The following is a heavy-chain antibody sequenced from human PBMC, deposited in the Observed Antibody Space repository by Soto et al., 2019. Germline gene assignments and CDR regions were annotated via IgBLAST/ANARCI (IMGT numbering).Heavy chain of an antibody. V-gene: IGHV2-5*01. CDR3: THRPVPWDADNSEYYYKYPFDY. Sequence: SGPTLVNRTQTLTLICTFSGFSLSISGVGVGWIRQSPGKALAWLALIYWNNDKRYSPTLKSRLTIIKDTSKNEVVLTMTDLDPVDTATDFCTHRPVPWDADNSEYYYKYPFDYWGRGSRVTVSS. CDR1: GFSLSISGVG. D-gene: IGHD3-22*01. J-gene: IGHJ4*03. CDR2: IYWNNDK.